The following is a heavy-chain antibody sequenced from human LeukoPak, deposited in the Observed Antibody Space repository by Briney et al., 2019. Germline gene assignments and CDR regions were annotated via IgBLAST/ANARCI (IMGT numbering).Heavy chain of an antibody. V-gene: IGHV1-69*06. CDR1: GGTFSSYA. J-gene: IGHJ6*03. D-gene: IGHD3-10*01. CDR3: ARVREIEERGYYYYMDV. Sequence: ASVKVSCKASGGTFSSYAISWVRQAPGQGLEWMGGIIPIFGTANHAQKFQGRVTITADKSTSTAYMELSSLRSEDTAVYYCARVREIEERGYYYYMDVWGKGTTVTVSS. CDR2: IIPIFGTA.